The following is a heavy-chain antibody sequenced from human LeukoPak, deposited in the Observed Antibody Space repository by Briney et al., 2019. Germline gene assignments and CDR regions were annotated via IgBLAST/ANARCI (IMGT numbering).Heavy chain of an antibody. V-gene: IGHV1-18*01. J-gene: IGHJ5*02. D-gene: IGHD3-22*01. CDR3: ARDQYYDSKGWFDP. Sequence: ASVKVSCKASGYTFTSYGISWVRQAPGQGLEWMGWLSAYNGDTHYAQKVQGKVTMTTDTSTSTAYMELRSLRSDDTAVYYCARDQYYDSKGWFDPWGQGTLVTVSS. CDR1: GYTFTSYG. CDR2: LSAYNGDT.